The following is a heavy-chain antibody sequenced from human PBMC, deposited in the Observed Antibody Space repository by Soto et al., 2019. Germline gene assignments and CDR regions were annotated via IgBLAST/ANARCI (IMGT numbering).Heavy chain of an antibody. CDR3: ARVCLNWFDP. D-gene: IGHD3-16*01. CDR1: GGSVSSGSYY. V-gene: IGHV4-61*01. CDR2: IYYSGST. J-gene: IGHJ5*02. Sequence: SETLSLTCTVSGGSVSSGSYYWSWIRQPPGKGLEWIGYIYYSGSTNYNPSLKSRVTISVDTSKNQFSLKLSSVTAADAAVYYCARVCLNWFDPSGQGTLVTVSS.